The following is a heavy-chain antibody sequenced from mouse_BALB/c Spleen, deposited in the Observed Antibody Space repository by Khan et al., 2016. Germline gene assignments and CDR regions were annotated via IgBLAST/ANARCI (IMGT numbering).Heavy chain of an antibody. CDR2: INPDSSTI. Sequence: EVKLLESGGGLVQPGGSLKLSCAASGFDFSRYWMSWVRQAPGKGLEWIGEINPDSSTINYTPSLKDKFIISRDNAKNTLYLQMSKVRSEDTALYYCARRGITGFAYWGQGTLVTVSA. V-gene: IGHV4-1*02. CDR3: ARRGITGFAY. CDR1: GFDFSRYW. J-gene: IGHJ3*01. D-gene: IGHD2-4*01.